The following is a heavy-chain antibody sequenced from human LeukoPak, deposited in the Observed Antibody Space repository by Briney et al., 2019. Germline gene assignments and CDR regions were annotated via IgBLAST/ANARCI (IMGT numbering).Heavy chain of an antibody. V-gene: IGHV3-7*03. Sequence: GGSLRLSCAASGLTFTNYWMTWFRHAPGKCLEWVASISQDGSDRHYLDSLTGRFTISRDNGQNSLHLQLNSLRAEDTAIYYCSRYLGVPSRLEYWGQGTLVIVSA. CDR1: GLTFTNYW. CDR3: SRYLGVPSRLEY. J-gene: IGHJ4*02. CDR2: ISQDGSDR. D-gene: IGHD2-8*01.